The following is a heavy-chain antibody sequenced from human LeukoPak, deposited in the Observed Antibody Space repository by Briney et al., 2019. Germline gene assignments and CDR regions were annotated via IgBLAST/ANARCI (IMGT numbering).Heavy chain of an antibody. CDR3: VSPRGFSYDYFDY. CDR1: GGSISSGGYY. D-gene: IGHD5-18*01. V-gene: IGHV4-39*01. Sequence: SETLSLTCTVSGGSISSGGYYWSWIRQHPGKGLEWIGSIYYSKNTYYNPSLKSRITISADTSKNQFSLTLGSVSATDTAVYYCVSPRGFSYDYFDYWGQGTLVTVSS. CDR2: IYYSKNT. J-gene: IGHJ4*02.